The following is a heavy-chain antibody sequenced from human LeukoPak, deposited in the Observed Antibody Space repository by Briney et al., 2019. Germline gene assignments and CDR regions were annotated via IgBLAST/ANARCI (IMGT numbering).Heavy chain of an antibody. D-gene: IGHD4-17*01. V-gene: IGHV3-30*02. J-gene: IGHJ1*01. CDR2: IRYDGSNE. Sequence: PGGSLRLSCAASGFTFSSYGMHWVRQAPGKGLEWVAFIRYDGSNEYYSDSVKGRFTISRDNSKNTLYRQMSSLRAEDTAVYHCAILYGDYSSAEYFQHWGQGTLVTVSS. CDR1: GFTFSSYG. CDR3: AILYGDYSSAEYFQH.